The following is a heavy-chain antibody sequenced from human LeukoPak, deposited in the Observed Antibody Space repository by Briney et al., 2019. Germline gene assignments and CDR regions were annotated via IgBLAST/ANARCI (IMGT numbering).Heavy chain of an antibody. V-gene: IGHV3-30-3*01. CDR3: ARDPRDFWSGFYFDY. J-gene: IGHJ4*02. CDR2: ISYDGSNK. CDR1: GFTFSSYA. D-gene: IGHD3-3*01. Sequence: PGRSLRLSCAASGFTFSSYAMHWVRLAPGKGLEWVAVISYDGSNKYYADSVKGRFTISRDNSKNTLYLQMNSLRAEDTAVYCCARDPRDFWSGFYFDYWGQGTLVTVSS.